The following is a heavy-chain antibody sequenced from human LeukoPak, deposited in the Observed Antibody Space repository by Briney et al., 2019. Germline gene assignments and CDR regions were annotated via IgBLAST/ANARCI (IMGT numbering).Heavy chain of an antibody. CDR1: GGSISSYY. J-gene: IGHJ6*03. V-gene: IGHV4-59*12. Sequence: SETLSLTCTVSGGSISSYYWSWIRQPPGKGLEWIGYIYYSGSTNYNPSLKSRVTISVDTSKNQFSLKLSSVTAADTAVYYCARRLYDYVWGSYRYYYYYMDVWGKGTTVTISS. D-gene: IGHD3-16*02. CDR2: IYYSGST. CDR3: ARRLYDYVWGSYRYYYYYMDV.